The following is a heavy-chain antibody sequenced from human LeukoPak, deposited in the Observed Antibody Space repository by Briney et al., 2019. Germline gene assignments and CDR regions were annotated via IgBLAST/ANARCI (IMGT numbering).Heavy chain of an antibody. CDR1: GGSISSYY. V-gene: IGHV4-4*07. J-gene: IGHJ6*03. CDR2: IHSSGST. Sequence: SETLSLTCTVSGGSISSYYWSWIRQPAGKGLEWIGRIHSSGSTNYNPSLKGQVTMSVDTSKNQFSLTLTSVTAADTAVYYCARDEAEWELQTYYMDVWGKGTTVTVSS. CDR3: ARDEAEWELQTYYMDV. D-gene: IGHD1-26*01.